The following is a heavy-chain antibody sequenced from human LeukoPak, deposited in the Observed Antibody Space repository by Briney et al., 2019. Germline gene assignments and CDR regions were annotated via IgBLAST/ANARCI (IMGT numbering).Heavy chain of an antibody. Sequence: PGGSLRLSCAASGFTFTTYAMSWVRQAPGKGLEWVSTISVSGGSTYYADSVKGRFTISRDNSKNTLYLQMNSLRAEDTAVYYCAKEHGGSSWYEDAFDIWGQGTMVTVSS. CDR2: ISVSGGST. CDR1: GFTFTTYA. D-gene: IGHD6-13*01. V-gene: IGHV3-23*01. J-gene: IGHJ3*02. CDR3: AKEHGGSSWYEDAFDI.